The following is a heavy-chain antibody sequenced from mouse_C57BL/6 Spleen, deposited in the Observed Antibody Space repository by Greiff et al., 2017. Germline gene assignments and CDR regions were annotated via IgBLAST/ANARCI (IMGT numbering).Heavy chain of an antibody. V-gene: IGHV1-54*01. Sequence: QVQLQQSGAELVRPGTSVKVSCMASGYAFTNYLIEWVQQRPGQGLEWIGEINPGSGGTNYTEKFKGKATLTADKTYSTAYMQLSSLTSEDSAVYFCARAYDGYSDYWGQGTTLTVSS. D-gene: IGHD2-3*01. CDR2: INPGSGGT. CDR1: GYAFTNYL. J-gene: IGHJ2*01. CDR3: ARAYDGYSDY.